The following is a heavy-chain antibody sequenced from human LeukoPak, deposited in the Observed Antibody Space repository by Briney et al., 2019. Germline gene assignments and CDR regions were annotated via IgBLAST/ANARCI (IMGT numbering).Heavy chain of an antibody. CDR2: ISGDGGNK. J-gene: IGHJ4*02. D-gene: IGHD1-1*01. Sequence: PGGSLRLSCEASGFTFHEHDMDWVRQAPGEGLEWVSLISGDGGNKHYAGSVKGRFTVSRDNSKNFLFLQLNSLRSEDTALYFCAKRSGSPHNFDYWCQGAQVTVSS. CDR3: AKRSGSPHNFDY. CDR1: GFTFHEHD. V-gene: IGHV3-43*02.